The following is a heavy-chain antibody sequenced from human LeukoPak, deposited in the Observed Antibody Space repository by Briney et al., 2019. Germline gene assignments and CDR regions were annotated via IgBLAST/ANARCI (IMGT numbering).Heavy chain of an antibody. V-gene: IGHV4-61*01. CDR3: ARGGGYSYGATYYYYMDV. Sequence: SETLSLTCTVSGGSISSSSYYWSWIRQPPGKGLEWIGYIYYSGSTNYNPSLKSRVTISVDTSKNQFSLKLSSVTAADTAVYYCARGGGYSYGATYYYYMDVWGKGTTVTISS. J-gene: IGHJ6*03. CDR1: GGSISSSSYY. CDR2: IYYSGST. D-gene: IGHD5-18*01.